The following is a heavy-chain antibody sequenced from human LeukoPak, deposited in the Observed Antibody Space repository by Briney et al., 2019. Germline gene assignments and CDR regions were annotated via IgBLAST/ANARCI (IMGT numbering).Heavy chain of an antibody. CDR2: ISGSGGST. CDR3: ATEYYDYYCGNSHYYYYYLDV. Sequence: SGGSLRLSCAASGFTLSCYAMSWLRQAPGKGLEWVAAISGSGGSTYYADSVKGRFTISRDNSKNTLYLQMNSLRAEHTAVYYCATEYYDYYCGNSHYYYYYLDVWGQGTTVTVSS. J-gene: IGHJ6*03. D-gene: IGHD3-3*01. CDR1: GFTLSCYA. V-gene: IGHV3-23*01.